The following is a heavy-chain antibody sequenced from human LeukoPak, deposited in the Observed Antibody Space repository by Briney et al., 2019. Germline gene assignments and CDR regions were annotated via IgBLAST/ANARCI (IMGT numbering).Heavy chain of an antibody. J-gene: IGHJ5*02. CDR1: GGSISSYY. CDR2: IYYSGST. V-gene: IGHV4-59*01. Sequence: SETLSLTCTVSGGSISSYYWSWIRQPPGKGLEWIGYIYYSGSTNYNPSLKSRVTISVDTSKNQFSLKLSSVTAADTAVYYCARLQRRYSSSQTGFDPWGQRTLVTVSS. D-gene: IGHD6-13*01. CDR3: ARLQRRYSSSQTGFDP.